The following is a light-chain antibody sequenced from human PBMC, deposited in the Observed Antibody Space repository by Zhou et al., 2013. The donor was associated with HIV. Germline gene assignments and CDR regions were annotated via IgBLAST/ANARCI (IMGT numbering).Light chain of an antibody. V-gene: IGKV1-39*01. CDR1: QSIASY. Sequence: DIQMTQSPSSLSASVGDRVTITCRASQSIASYLNWYQQKPGKAPKLLIYGASTLQSGVPSRFSGSGSGPDFTLTISCLQPEDFASYHCQQSYSTPWTFGQGTKVEIK. CDR2: GAS. CDR3: QQSYSTPWT. J-gene: IGKJ1*01.